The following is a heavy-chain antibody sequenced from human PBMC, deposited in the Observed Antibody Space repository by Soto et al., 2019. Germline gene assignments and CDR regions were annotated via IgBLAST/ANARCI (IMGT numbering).Heavy chain of an antibody. Sequence: ASETLSLTCTVSAGSISSGGYYWSWIRQHPGKGLEWIGSIYYSGGTYSNSSLKSRLTMSVDTSKNQFSLKVSSVTAADTAVYYCARGPRQEYGGKFFDYWGQGTLVTVSS. V-gene: IGHV4-31*03. CDR2: IYYSGGT. CDR3: ARGPRQEYGGKFFDY. J-gene: IGHJ4*02. D-gene: IGHD4-17*01. CDR1: AGSISSGGYY.